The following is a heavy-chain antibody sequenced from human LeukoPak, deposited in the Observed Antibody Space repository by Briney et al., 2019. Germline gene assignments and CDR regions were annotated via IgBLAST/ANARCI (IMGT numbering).Heavy chain of an antibody. V-gene: IGHV3-15*01. Sequence: PGGSLRLSCAASGFTFTNAWMTWVRQAPGKGLEWVGRIKSKGDGETTDYAAPVKGRFSMSRDDSKATMYLQMYSLEAEDTTVYYCTTDLGLTMIRGVIVYWGQGALVTVSS. CDR3: TTDLGLTMIRGVIVY. J-gene: IGHJ4*02. CDR2: IKSKGDGETT. D-gene: IGHD3-10*01. CDR1: GFTFTNAW.